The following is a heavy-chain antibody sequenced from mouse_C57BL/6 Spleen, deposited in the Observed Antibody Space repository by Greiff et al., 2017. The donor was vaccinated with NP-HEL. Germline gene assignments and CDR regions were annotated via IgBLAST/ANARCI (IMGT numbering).Heavy chain of an antibody. CDR3: ARRGDYDGDAIGY. V-gene: IGHV1-18*01. J-gene: IGHJ4*01. D-gene: IGHD2-4*01. Sequence: VQLQQSGPELVKPGASVKLPCKASGYTFTDYNMDWVKQSHGQSLEWIGDINPNNGGTIYNQKFKGKATLTVDKYSSTAYMELRSLTSEDTAVYYCARRGDYDGDAIGYWGQGTSVTVSS. CDR1: GYTFTDYN. CDR2: INPNNGGT.